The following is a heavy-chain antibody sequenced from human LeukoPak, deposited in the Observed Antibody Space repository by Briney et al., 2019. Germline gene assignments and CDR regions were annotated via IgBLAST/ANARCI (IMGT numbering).Heavy chain of an antibody. CDR3: ARHVVGATRNWFDP. D-gene: IGHD1-26*01. J-gene: IGHJ5*02. Sequence: PSETLSLTCTVSGGSISSSSYYWGWIRQPPGKGLEWIGSIYYSGSTYYNPSLKSRVAISVDTSKNQFSLKLSSVTAADTAVYYCARHVVGATRNWFDPWGQGTLVTVSS. V-gene: IGHV4-39*01. CDR2: IYYSGST. CDR1: GGSISSSSYY.